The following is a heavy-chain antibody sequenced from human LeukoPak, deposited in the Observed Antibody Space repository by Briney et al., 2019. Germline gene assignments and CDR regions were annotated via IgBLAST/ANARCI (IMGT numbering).Heavy chain of an antibody. CDR1: GGSISSYY. CDR3: ARDGPIGRGGDCPRYYYGMDV. D-gene: IGHD2-21*02. Sequence: SETLSLTCTVSGGSISSYYWSWIRQPPGKGLEWIGYIYYSGSTNYNPSLKSRVTISVDTSKNQFSLKLSSVTAADTAVYYCARDGPIGRGGDCPRYYYGMDVWGQGTTVTVSS. CDR2: IYYSGST. J-gene: IGHJ6*02. V-gene: IGHV4-59*01.